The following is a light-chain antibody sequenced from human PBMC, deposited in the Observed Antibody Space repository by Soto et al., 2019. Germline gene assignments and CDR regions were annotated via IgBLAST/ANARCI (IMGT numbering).Light chain of an antibody. Sequence: QSALTQPASVSGSPGQSITISCTGTSSDVGGYDYVSWYQQHPGKAPKLMIFEVSNRPSGVSNRFSGSKSGNTASLTISGLRGGDEAYYYCSSYTSSSTLGVFGVGTKLTVL. CDR1: SSDVGGYDY. J-gene: IGLJ3*02. CDR2: EVS. V-gene: IGLV2-14*01. CDR3: SSYTSSSTLGV.